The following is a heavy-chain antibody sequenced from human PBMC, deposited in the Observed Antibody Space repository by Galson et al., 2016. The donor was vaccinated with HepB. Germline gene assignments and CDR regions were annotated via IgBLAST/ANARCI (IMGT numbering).Heavy chain of an antibody. CDR1: GDSISSHY. J-gene: IGHJ3*01. D-gene: IGHD1-26*01. CDR2: MHSSGGS. Sequence: SETLSLTCTVSGDSISSHYWGWIRQPPGKGLEWIGYMHSSGGSTYNPSLNSHLTISLDTSTNQFSLKLTSVIAADTAVYYSARVPVTGTYYTAASGVWGLGTVVTVSS. CDR3: ARVPVTGTYYTAASGV. V-gene: IGHV4-59*11.